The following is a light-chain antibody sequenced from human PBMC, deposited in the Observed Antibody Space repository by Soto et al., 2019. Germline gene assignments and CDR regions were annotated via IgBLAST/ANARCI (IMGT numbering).Light chain of an antibody. Sequence: EIVLTQSPGILSLSPGDGATLSCRASQSVGSSYLAWYQQKPGQAPRLLIYGASSRATGIPDRFSGSGSGTDFTLTISRLEPEDFAVYYCQQYGSSPWTFGQGTKVDIK. CDR2: GAS. CDR1: QSVGSSY. V-gene: IGKV3-20*01. J-gene: IGKJ1*01. CDR3: QQYGSSPWT.